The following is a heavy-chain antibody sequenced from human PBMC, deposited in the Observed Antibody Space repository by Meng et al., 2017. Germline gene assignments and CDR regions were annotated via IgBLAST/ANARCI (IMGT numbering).Heavy chain of an antibody. J-gene: IGHJ4*02. CDR3: ARDDAMTTVTTIGY. CDR1: GFTFSSYG. CDR2: IWYDGSNK. V-gene: IGHV3-33*01. D-gene: IGHD4-11*01. Sequence: VQLVGSGGGVVQPGRSLRLSCAASGFTFSSYGMHWVRQAPGKGLEWVAVIWYDGSNKYYADSVKGRFTISRDNSKNTLYLQMNSLRAEDTAVYYCARDDAMTTVTTIGYWGQGTLVTVSS.